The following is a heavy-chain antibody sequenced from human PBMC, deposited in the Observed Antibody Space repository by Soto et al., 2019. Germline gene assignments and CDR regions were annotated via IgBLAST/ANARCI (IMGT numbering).Heavy chain of an antibody. J-gene: IGHJ3*02. V-gene: IGHV3-23*01. Sequence: GGSQRLYCAASGFTFRSYARSWVRQAPGKGLEWVSAISGSGGSTYYADSVKGRFTISRDNSKNTLYLQMNSLRAEDTAVYYCAKDLGSGWTDAFDIWGQGTMVTVSS. CDR3: AKDLGSGWTDAFDI. D-gene: IGHD6-19*01. CDR2: ISGSGGST. CDR1: GFTFRSYA.